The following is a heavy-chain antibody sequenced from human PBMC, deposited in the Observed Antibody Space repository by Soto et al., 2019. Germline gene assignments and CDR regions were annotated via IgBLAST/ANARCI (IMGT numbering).Heavy chain of an antibody. CDR3: AKDSESGYSSGVEGGWSGY. Sequence: PGGSHRLSSAASGFNFRSYAMSWVRQAPGKGLEWVSAISGTGGRTYYADSVKGRFTISRDNSKNTLYLQMNSLRAEDTAVYYCAKDSESGYSSGVEGGWSGYWGQGTPVTVSS. V-gene: IGHV3-23*01. CDR2: ISGTGGRT. J-gene: IGHJ4*02. CDR1: GFNFRSYA. D-gene: IGHD6-19*01.